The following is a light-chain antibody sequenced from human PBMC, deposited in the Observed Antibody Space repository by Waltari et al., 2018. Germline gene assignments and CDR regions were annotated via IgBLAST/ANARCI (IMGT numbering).Light chain of an antibody. Sequence: SFDLTQPPSVSVSPGQTATITCPGDPLGDKFVSWYRQKSGQSPVLIMFEDNKRPSGVPERISGSRSGSTATLTVSETQAIDEADFYCQARDSDTVVFGGGTKLTVL. V-gene: IGLV3-1*01. J-gene: IGLJ3*02. CDR3: QARDSDTVV. CDR1: PLGDKF. CDR2: EDN.